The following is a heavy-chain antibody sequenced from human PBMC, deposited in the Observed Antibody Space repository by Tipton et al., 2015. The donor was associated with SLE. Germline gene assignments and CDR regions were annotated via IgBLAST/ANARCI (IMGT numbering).Heavy chain of an antibody. V-gene: IGHV3-30-3*01. Sequence: RSLRLSCAASGFTFSSYAMHWVRQAPGKGLEWVAIISYDGSSKYYADSVKGRFIISRDNSRNTLYLQMNSLRADDTAVYYCAKAQEGGIVEGGAWDYYYYGMDVWGQGTTVTVSS. D-gene: IGHD3-22*01. CDR2: ISYDGSSK. J-gene: IGHJ6*02. CDR1: GFTFSSYA. CDR3: AKAQEGGIVEGGAWDYYYYGMDV.